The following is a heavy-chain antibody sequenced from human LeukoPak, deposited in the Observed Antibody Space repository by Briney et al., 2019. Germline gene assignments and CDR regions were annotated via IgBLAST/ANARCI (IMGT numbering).Heavy chain of an antibody. V-gene: IGHV4-61*01. D-gene: IGHD3-10*01. Sequence: PSETLSLTCAVSDYSISNAYYWGWIRQPPGKGLEWIGYIYYSGSTNYNPSLKSRVTISVDTSKNQFSLKPSSVTAADTAVYYCARGTLWFGEPTAMFDYWGQGTLVTVSS. CDR3: ARGTLWFGEPTAMFDY. J-gene: IGHJ4*02. CDR1: DYSISNAYY. CDR2: IYYSGST.